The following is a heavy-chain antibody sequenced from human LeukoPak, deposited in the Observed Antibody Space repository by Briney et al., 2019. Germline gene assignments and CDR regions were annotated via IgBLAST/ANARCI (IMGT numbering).Heavy chain of an antibody. J-gene: IGHJ4*02. CDR3: ARIRCGHTNGICYNY. D-gene: IGHD2-8*01. CDR2: INHSGGT. CDR1: GVSFSGYY. V-gene: IGHV4-34*01. Sequence: NPSETLSLTCAVYGVSFSGYYWSWIRQPPGKGLEWIGEINHSGGTKYNPSLKSRVTISIDTPENQFSLKPSSVTAADTAVYYCARIRCGHTNGICYNYWGQGTLVTVSS.